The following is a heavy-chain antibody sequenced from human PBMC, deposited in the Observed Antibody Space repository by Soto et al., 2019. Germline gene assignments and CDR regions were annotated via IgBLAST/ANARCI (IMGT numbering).Heavy chain of an antibody. Sequence: KPSETLSLTCTVSGGSISSYYWSWIRQPPGKGLEWIGYIYYSGSTNYNPSLKSRVTISVDTSKNQFSLKLSSVTAADTAVYYCARGGVGYTWREGWYFDLWGRGTLVTVSS. D-gene: IGHD5-12*01. CDR3: ARGGVGYTWREGWYFDL. CDR2: IYYSGST. CDR1: GGSISSYY. J-gene: IGHJ2*01. V-gene: IGHV4-59*01.